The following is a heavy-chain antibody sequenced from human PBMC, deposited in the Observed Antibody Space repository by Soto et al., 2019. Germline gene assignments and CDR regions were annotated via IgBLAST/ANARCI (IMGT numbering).Heavy chain of an antibody. V-gene: IGHV4-59*01. CDR2: IYYSGNT. Sequence: LSLTCTVSGVSLRTYTWTWTRQPPGKGLEWIGYIYYSGNTKYNPSLKSRVTISVDTSKNQFSLNLSSVTAADTAVYYCARDTSDSSGYYYGFDHWGQGTLVTVSS. CDR3: ARDTSDSSGYYYGFDH. J-gene: IGHJ4*02. D-gene: IGHD3-22*01. CDR1: GVSLRTYT.